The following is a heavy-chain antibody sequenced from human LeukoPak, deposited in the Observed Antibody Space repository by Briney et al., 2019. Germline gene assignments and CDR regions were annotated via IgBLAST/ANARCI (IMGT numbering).Heavy chain of an antibody. CDR3: ARLLHVLLWFGELSHNDAFDI. CDR1: GGSISSYY. D-gene: IGHD3-10*01. V-gene: IGHV4-59*08. Sequence: SETLSLTCTVSGGSISSYYWSWIRQPPGKGLEWIGYIYYSGSTNYNPSLKSRVTISVDTSKNQFSLKLSSVTAADTAVYYCARLLHVLLWFGELSHNDAFDIWGQGTMVTVSS. CDR2: IYYSGST. J-gene: IGHJ3*02.